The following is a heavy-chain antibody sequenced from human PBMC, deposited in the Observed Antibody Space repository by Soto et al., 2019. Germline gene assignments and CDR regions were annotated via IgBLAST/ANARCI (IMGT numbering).Heavy chain of an antibody. Sequence: QVQLVESGGGVVQPGRSLRLSCAASGFTFSSYGMHWVRQAPGKGLEWVAVIWYDGSNKYYADSVKGRFTISRDNSKNTLYLQMSRLSAEDAAVNYCASGDKAAGDYWGQGTLVTVSS. D-gene: IGHD5-18*01. CDR2: IWYDGSNK. J-gene: IGHJ4*02. CDR3: ASGDKAAGDY. CDR1: GFTFSSYG. V-gene: IGHV3-33*01.